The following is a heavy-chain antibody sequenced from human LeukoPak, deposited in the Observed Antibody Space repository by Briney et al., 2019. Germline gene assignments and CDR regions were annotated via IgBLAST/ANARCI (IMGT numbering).Heavy chain of an antibody. Sequence: PGGSLRLSCAASGFTFSDYYMSWIRQAPGKGLEWVAVISYDGSNKYYADSVKGRFTISRDNSKNTLYLQMNSLRAEDTAVYYCASLSGWYGVQIDYWGQGTLVTVSS. CDR3: ASLSGWYGVQIDY. V-gene: IGHV3-30-3*01. J-gene: IGHJ4*02. CDR2: ISYDGSNK. CDR1: GFTFSDYY. D-gene: IGHD6-19*01.